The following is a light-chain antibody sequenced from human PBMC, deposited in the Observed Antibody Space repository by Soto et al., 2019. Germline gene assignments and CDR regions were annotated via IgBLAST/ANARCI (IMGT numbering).Light chain of an antibody. V-gene: IGLV2-8*01. Sequence: QSALAQPPSASGSPGQSVTISCTGTSSDVGGYNYVSWYQQHPGKAPKLMIYEVSKRPSGFPDRFSGSKSGNTASLTVSGLQAEDEADYYCSSYAGSNNLLFGTGTKVTVL. J-gene: IGLJ1*01. CDR2: EVS. CDR3: SSYAGSNNLL. CDR1: SSDVGGYNY.